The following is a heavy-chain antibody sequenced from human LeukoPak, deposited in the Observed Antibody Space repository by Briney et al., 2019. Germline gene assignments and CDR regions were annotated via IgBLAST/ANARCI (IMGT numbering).Heavy chain of an antibody. CDR1: GGSLSSSSYY. V-gene: IGHV4-39*07. J-gene: IGHJ5*02. Sequence: SETLSLTCTVSGGSLSSSSYYWGWIRQPPGKGLEWIGSIYYSGSTYYNPSLKSRVTISVDTSKNQFSLKLSSVTAADTAVYYCAIWYSSGWYEVPRWFDPWGQGTLVTVSS. CDR2: IYYSGST. D-gene: IGHD6-19*01. CDR3: AIWYSSGWYEVPRWFDP.